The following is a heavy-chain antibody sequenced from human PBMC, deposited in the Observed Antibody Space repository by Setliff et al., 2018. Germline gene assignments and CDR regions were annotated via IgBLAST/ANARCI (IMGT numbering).Heavy chain of an antibody. V-gene: IGHV4-4*07. J-gene: IGHJ6*03. CDR2: VYTTGST. CDR1: GGSMGSYY. CDR3: ARVRIAPYCMDV. D-gene: IGHD2-21*01. Sequence: SETLSLTCTVSGGSMGSYYWTWIRQSAGKGLEWIGRVYTTGSTAFNPSLNSRVTMSLDKSKNQFSLKLYSVTAADTAVYYCARVRIAPYCMDVWGKGTTVTVSS.